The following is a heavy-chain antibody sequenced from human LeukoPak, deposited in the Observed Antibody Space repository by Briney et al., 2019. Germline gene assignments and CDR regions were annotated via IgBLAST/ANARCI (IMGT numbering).Heavy chain of an antibody. CDR3: VQEGPRGLAFDI. J-gene: IGHJ3*02. CDR2: ISGSGGGT. CDR1: GVTFSSYV. V-gene: IGHV3-23*01. Sequence: GGSLRLSCEASGVTFSSYVMNWVRQAPGNGPEWVSGISGSGGGTYYADSVKGRFAISRDNSKNTLYLQMNSLRAEDTAVYYCVQEGPRGLAFDIWGQGTKVTVSS.